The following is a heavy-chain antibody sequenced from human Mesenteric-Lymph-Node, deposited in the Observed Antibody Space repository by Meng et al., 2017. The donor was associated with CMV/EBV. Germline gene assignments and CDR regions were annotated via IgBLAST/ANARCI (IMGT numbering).Heavy chain of an antibody. J-gene: IGHJ3*02. D-gene: IGHD2-21*01. CDR3: ARVISLGITDAFDI. CDR1: GYTFTNYG. V-gene: IGHV1-18*01. CDR2: ISAYNGNT. Sequence: ASVKVSCKASGYTFTNYGISWVRQAPGQGLEWMGWISAYNGNTNYAQKLQGRVTITADKSTSTAYMELSSLRSEDTAVYYCARVISLGITDAFDIWGQGTMVTVSS.